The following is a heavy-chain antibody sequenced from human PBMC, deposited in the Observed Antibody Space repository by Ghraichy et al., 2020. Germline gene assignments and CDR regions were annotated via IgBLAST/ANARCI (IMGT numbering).Heavy chain of an antibody. J-gene: IGHJ4*02. Sequence: GGSLRLSCAASGFTFSSYSMNWVRQAPGKGLEWVSSISSSSSYIYYADSVKGRFTISRDNAKNSLYLQMNSLRAEDTAVYYCAREVAAGTSYWDRASVGWGQGTLVTVSS. CDR3: AREVAAGTSYWDRASVG. V-gene: IGHV3-21*01. CDR2: ISSSSSYI. CDR1: GFTFSSYS. D-gene: IGHD6-13*01.